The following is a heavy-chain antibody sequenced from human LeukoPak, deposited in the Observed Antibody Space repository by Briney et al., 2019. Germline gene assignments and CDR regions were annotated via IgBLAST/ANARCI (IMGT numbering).Heavy chain of an antibody. CDR2: ISGSGGST. D-gene: IGHD3-22*01. J-gene: IGHJ4*02. CDR3: ARQSNYYDSSGYYSPFDY. Sequence: PGGSLRLSCAASGFTFSSYAMNWVRQAPGKGLEWVSAISGSGGSTYYADSVKGRFTISRDNSKNTLYLQMNSLRAEDTAVYYCARQSNYYDSSGYYSPFDYWGQGTLVTVSS. CDR1: GFTFSSYA. V-gene: IGHV3-23*01.